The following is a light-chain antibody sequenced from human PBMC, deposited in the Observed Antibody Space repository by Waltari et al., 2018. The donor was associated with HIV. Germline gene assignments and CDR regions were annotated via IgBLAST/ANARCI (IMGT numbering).Light chain of an antibody. CDR3: QTWGTGTWV. CDR1: SGHSNYA. V-gene: IGLV4-69*01. CDR2: LNSDGSH. Sequence: QLVLTQSPSASASLGASVKLTCTLTSGHSNYAIAWHQQQPEKGPRYLMNLNSDGSHNKGDGIPDRFSGSSSGAERNLTISSLQSEDEADYYCQTWGTGTWVFGGGTKLTVL. J-gene: IGLJ3*02.